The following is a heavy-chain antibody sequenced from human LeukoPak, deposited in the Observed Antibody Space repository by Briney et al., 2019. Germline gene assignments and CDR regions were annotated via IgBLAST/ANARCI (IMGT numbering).Heavy chain of an antibody. CDR3: ARAYDFWSGYYINWLDP. V-gene: IGHV4-59*01. D-gene: IGHD3-3*01. CDR2: IYYSGST. CDR1: GGSISSYY. J-gene: IGHJ5*02. Sequence: SETLSLTCTVSGGSISSYYWSWIRQPPGKGLEWIGYIYYSGSTNYNPSLKSRVTISVDTSKNQFSLKLSSVTAADTAVYYCARAYDFWSGYYINWLDPWGQGTLVTVSS.